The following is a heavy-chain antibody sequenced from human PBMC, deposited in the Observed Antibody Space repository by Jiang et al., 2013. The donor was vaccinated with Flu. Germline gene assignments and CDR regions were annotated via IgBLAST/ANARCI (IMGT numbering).Heavy chain of an antibody. CDR2: IYYTGRT. V-gene: IGHV4-31*03. CDR1: GGSISVADYY. Sequence: GPGLVKPSQTLSLTCIVSGGSISVADYYWSWIRHLPGKGLEWIGGIYYTGRTDYSPSLKSRLTILVDTSKNQFSPMLTSVTAADTALYYCARGLYFSDSNAYYLDAFDVWGQGTMVTVSS. CDR3: ARGLYFSDSNAYYLDAFDV. D-gene: IGHD3-22*01. J-gene: IGHJ3*01.